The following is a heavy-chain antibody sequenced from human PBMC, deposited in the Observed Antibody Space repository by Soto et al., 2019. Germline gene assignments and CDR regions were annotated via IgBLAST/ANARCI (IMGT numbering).Heavy chain of an antibody. D-gene: IGHD5-18*01. Sequence: GGSLRLSCAASGFTFSSYGMHWVRQAPGKGLEWVAVIWYDGSNKYYADSVKGRFTISRDNSKNTLYLQMNSLRAEDTAVYYCARGCSLTPKNYFDYWGQGTLVTVSS. V-gene: IGHV3-33*01. J-gene: IGHJ4*02. CDR1: GFTFSSYG. CDR2: IWYDGSNK. CDR3: ARGCSLTPKNYFDY.